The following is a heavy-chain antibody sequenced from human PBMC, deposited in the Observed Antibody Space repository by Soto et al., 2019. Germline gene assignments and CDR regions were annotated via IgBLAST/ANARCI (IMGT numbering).Heavy chain of an antibody. CDR1: GDSISGSSRRYY. Sequence: SETLSLTCTVSGDSISGSSRRYYWGCSRQTPAKGLEWIGSVYYGGNTYYSPCLESGVTISRDTSKTQFSLRPNSVTAADTAIFYCVRQGYYYDRSGPYYFHSWGQGIPVTVS. J-gene: IGHJ4*02. D-gene: IGHD3-22*01. CDR2: VYYGGNT. CDR3: VRQGYYYDRSGPYYFHS. V-gene: IGHV4-39*01.